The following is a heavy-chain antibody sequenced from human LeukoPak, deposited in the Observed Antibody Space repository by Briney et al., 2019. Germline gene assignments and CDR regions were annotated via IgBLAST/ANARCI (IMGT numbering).Heavy chain of an antibody. CDR2: INPSGGST. CDR1: GYTFTSYY. Sequence: ASVKVSCKASGYTFTSYYMHWVRQAPGQGLKWMGIINPSGGSTSYAQKFQGRVTMTRDTSTSTVYMELSSLRSEDTAVYYCASTLTIFGVVINWELDYWGQGTLVTVSS. J-gene: IGHJ4*02. D-gene: IGHD3-3*01. CDR3: ASTLTIFGVVINWELDY. V-gene: IGHV1-46*01.